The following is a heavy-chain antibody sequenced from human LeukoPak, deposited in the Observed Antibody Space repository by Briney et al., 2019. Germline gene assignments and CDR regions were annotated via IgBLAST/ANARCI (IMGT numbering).Heavy chain of an antibody. CDR3: ATYSGSYFDY. V-gene: IGHV4-59*01. CDR1: GVSISNYY. CDR2: IHYSGNT. Sequence: SETLSLTCSVSGVSISNYYWTWIRQPPGKGLEWVGYIHYSGNTNYNPSLKSRVTISLDTSKNHFSLKLTSVTAADTAVYFCATYSGSYFDYWGQGTLVTVSS. D-gene: IGHD1-26*01. J-gene: IGHJ4*02.